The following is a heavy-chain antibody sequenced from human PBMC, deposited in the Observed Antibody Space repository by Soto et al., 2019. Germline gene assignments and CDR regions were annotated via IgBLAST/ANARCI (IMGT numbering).Heavy chain of an antibody. Sequence: ELQLVQSGAEVKKPGESLKISCNGSGYNFANYWIGWVRQMPGKGLEWMGIIYPGNSDTRYSPSFQGQVTISANTSISTANLEWSSLKASDTAIYYCARHVYYDVLKKNYWGQGTLVTVSS. CDR3: ARHVYYDVLKKNY. CDR1: GYNFANYW. J-gene: IGHJ4*02. D-gene: IGHD3-9*01. CDR2: IYPGNSDT. V-gene: IGHV5-51*01.